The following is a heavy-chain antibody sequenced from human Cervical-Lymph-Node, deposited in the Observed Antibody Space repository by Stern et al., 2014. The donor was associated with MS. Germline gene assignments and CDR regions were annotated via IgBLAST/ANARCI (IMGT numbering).Heavy chain of an antibody. J-gene: IGHJ6*02. CDR3: ARDYYDILTGYVYGMDV. D-gene: IGHD3-9*01. Sequence: QVQLVESGAEVKKPGASVKVSCKASGYTFTTYGISWVRQAPGQGLEWMGWISAYNGNTNYAQKLQGRVTMTTDTSTSTAYMELRSLRSDDTAVYYCARDYYDILTGYVYGMDVWGQGTTVTVSS. CDR1: GYTFTTYG. CDR2: ISAYNGNT. V-gene: IGHV1-18*01.